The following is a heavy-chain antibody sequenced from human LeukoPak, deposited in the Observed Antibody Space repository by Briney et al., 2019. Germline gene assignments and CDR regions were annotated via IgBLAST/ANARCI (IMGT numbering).Heavy chain of an antibody. V-gene: IGHV4-59*01. CDR3: ARVGYYDSSGYYKPPVYFDY. Sequence: SETLSLTCSVSGGSISSLYWSWIRQPPGKGLEWIGYIYYTGSTNYNPSLKSRVTISVDTSKNQFSLKLSSVTAADTAVYYCARVGYYDSSGYYKPPVYFDYWGQGTLVTVSS. CDR2: IYYTGST. D-gene: IGHD3-22*01. CDR1: GGSISSLY. J-gene: IGHJ4*02.